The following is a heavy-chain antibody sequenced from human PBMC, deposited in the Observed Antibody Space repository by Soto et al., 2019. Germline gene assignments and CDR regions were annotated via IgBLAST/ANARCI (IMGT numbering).Heavy chain of an antibody. V-gene: IGHV1-69*13. CDR3: AKTYYYDSSGYYGSY. Sequence: ASVKVSCKASGGTFSSYAISWVRQAPGQGLEWMGGIIPIFGTANYAQKFQVRVTITADESTSTAYMELSSLRSEGTAVYYCAKTYYYDSSGYYGSYWGQGTLVTVSS. J-gene: IGHJ4*02. CDR2: IIPIFGTA. CDR1: GGTFSSYA. D-gene: IGHD3-22*01.